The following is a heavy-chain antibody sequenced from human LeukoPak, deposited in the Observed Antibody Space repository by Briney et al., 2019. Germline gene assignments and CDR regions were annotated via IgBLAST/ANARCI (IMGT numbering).Heavy chain of an antibody. CDR2: IKQDGSEK. CDR3: AKDGPGGWYFDS. D-gene: IGHD6-19*01. Sequence: GGSLRLSCAASGFTFTNYWMCWFRQAPGKGLEWVANIKQDGSEKHYVDSVNGRFTISRDNAKDSLYLQMNSLRAEDTAVYYCAKDGPGGWYFDSWGQGTPVTVSS. J-gene: IGHJ4*02. CDR1: GFTFTNYW. V-gene: IGHV3-7*03.